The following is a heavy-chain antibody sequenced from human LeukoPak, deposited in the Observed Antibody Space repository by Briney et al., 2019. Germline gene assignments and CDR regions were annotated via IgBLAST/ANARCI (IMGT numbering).Heavy chain of an antibody. CDR2: IYNGRNT. Sequence: SETLSLTCSASGASTSSRYWSWIRQSPGRTLEWIGHIYNGRNTKYNPSLTSRVTISVDTSKNQFSLSLTSVTAADTAIYYCAQTTSWPGFDFWGPGALVTVSS. CDR3: AQTTSWPGFDF. D-gene: IGHD2-2*01. J-gene: IGHJ4*02. CDR1: GASTSSRY. V-gene: IGHV4-59*08.